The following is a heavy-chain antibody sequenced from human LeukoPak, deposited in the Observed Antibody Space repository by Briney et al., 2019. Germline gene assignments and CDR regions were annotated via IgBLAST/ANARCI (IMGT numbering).Heavy chain of an antibody. Sequence: PSETLSLTCTVSGGSISSGSYHWSWIRQPAGKALEWIGRIYPSGSTNYDPSLKSRVTISVDTSKNQFSLKLTSVTAADTAVYYCARVPVSGTGWYNWFDPWGQGTLVTVSS. V-gene: IGHV4-61*02. D-gene: IGHD3-10*01. J-gene: IGHJ5*02. CDR3: ARVPVSGTGWYNWFDP. CDR2: IYPSGST. CDR1: GGSISSGSYH.